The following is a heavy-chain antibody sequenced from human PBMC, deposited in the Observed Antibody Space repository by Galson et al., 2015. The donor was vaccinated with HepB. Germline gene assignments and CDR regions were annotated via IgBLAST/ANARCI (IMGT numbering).Heavy chain of an antibody. CDR2: ISSSSSYI. Sequence: SLRLSCAASGFTFSSYSMNWVRQAPGKGLEWVSSISSSSSYIYYADSVKGRFTISRDNAKNSLYLQMNSLRAEDTAVYYCARACRDGYKNLDGFGYWGQGTLVTVSS. CDR3: ARACRDGYKNLDGFGY. J-gene: IGHJ4*02. D-gene: IGHD5-24*01. V-gene: IGHV3-21*01. CDR1: GFTFSSYS.